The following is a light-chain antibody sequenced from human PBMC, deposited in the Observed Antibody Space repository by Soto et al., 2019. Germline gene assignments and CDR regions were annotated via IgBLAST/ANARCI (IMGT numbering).Light chain of an antibody. CDR2: GAS. J-gene: IGKJ1*01. Sequence: VLPQSPGTLSLSPGERATLSCRASQSVSSSFLAWYQQSPGQAPRLLIYGASSRATGIPDRFSGSGSGTDFTLTISRLEPEDFAVYYCQQYGTSPSTFGQGTKVE. V-gene: IGKV3-20*01. CDR3: QQYGTSPST. CDR1: QSVSSSF.